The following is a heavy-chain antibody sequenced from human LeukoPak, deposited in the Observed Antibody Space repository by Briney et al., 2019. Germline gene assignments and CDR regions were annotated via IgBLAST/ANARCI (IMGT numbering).Heavy chain of an antibody. CDR3: ARDMRAAADYYCDY. CDR1: GFTFSGYA. Sequence: GRSLRLSCAASGFTFSGYAMHWVRQAPGKGLEWVAVISTDGRDKHNADSVKGRFTISRDNSKNTLYVQMTSLTAEDTAIYYCARDMRAAADYYCDYWGQGTPVIVSS. V-gene: IGHV3-30*04. J-gene: IGHJ4*02. D-gene: IGHD6-13*01. CDR2: ISTDGRDK.